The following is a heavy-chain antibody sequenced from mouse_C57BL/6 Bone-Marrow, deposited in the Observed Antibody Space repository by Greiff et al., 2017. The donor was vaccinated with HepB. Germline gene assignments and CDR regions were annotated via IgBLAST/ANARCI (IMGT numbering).Heavy chain of an antibody. D-gene: IGHD2-5*01. J-gene: IGHJ2*01. Sequence: VQLKESGPGLVKPSQSLSLTCSVTGYSITSGYYWNWIRQFPGNKLEWMGYISYDGSNNYKPSLKNRISITRNTAKNQFCRKFNSVTTEDTATYYCAISNSFDYWGQGTTLTVSS. V-gene: IGHV3-6*01. CDR2: ISYDGSN. CDR3: AISNSFDY. CDR1: GYSITSGYY.